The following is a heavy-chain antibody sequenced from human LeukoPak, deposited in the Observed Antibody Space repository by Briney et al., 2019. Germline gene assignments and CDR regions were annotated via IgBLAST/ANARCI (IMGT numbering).Heavy chain of an antibody. CDR3: ARGSVKGSSLDY. Sequence: KPSQTLSLTCTVSGGSISSGGYYWSWIPQPPGKGLEWIGYIYHSGSTYYNPSLKSRVTISVDRSKNQFSLKLSSVTAADTAVYYCARGSVKGSSLDYWGQGTLVTVSS. V-gene: IGHV4-30-2*01. D-gene: IGHD6-6*01. CDR2: IYHSGST. J-gene: IGHJ4*02. CDR1: GGSISSGGYY.